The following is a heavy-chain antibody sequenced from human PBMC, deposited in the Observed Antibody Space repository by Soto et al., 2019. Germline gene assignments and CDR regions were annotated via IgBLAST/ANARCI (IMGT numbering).Heavy chain of an antibody. Sequence: QVQLVESGGGLVKPGGSLRLSCAASGFTFSDYYMSWIRQAPGKGLEWVSYISSSGSTIYYADSVKGRFTISRDNAKNSLYLQMNSLRAEDTAVYYCARYYDFWSGYYGYLLDYYYGMDVWGQGTTVTVSS. CDR2: ISSSGSTI. D-gene: IGHD3-3*01. J-gene: IGHJ6*02. V-gene: IGHV3-11*01. CDR1: GFTFSDYY. CDR3: ARYYDFWSGYYGYLLDYYYGMDV.